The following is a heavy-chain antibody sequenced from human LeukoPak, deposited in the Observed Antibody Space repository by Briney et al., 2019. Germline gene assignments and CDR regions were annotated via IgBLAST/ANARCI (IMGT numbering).Heavy chain of an antibody. J-gene: IGHJ6*02. CDR2: IIPIFGTA. D-gene: IGHD2-8*02. CDR1: GGTFSSYA. CDR3: ARDLLVGYYYGMDV. V-gene: IGHV1-69*05. Sequence: SVKVSCKASGGTFSSYAISWVRQAPGQGLEWMGGIIPIFGTANYAQKFQGRVTITTDESTSTAYMELSGLRSEDTAVYYCARDLLVGYYYGMDVWGQGTTVTVSS.